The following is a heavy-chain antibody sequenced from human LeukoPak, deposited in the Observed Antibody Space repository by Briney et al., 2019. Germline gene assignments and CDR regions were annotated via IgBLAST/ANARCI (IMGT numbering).Heavy chain of an antibody. Sequence: SQTLSLTCAISGDSVSSNSAAWNWIRQSPSRGLEWLGRTYYRSKWYNDYAVSVKSRITINPDTSKNQFSLQLNSVTPEDTAVYYCARDGQMYYDFWSGLRYKHYFDYWGQGTLVTVSS. CDR3: ARDGQMYYDFWSGLRYKHYFDY. D-gene: IGHD3-3*01. CDR2: TYYRSKWYN. V-gene: IGHV6-1*01. CDR1: GDSVSSNSAA. J-gene: IGHJ4*02.